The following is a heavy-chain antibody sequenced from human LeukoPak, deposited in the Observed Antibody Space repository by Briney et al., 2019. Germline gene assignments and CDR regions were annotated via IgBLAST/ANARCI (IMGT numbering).Heavy chain of an antibody. D-gene: IGHD6-13*01. V-gene: IGHV1-18*01. Sequence: GASVKVSCKASGYTFTSYGISWVRQAPGQGLEWMGWISAYIGNTNYAQKLQGRVTMTTDTSTSTAYMELRSLRSDDTAVYYCARAAYIAAAGTGFNYWGQGTLVTVSS. CDR3: ARAAYIAAAGTGFNY. CDR1: GYTFTSYG. CDR2: ISAYIGNT. J-gene: IGHJ4*02.